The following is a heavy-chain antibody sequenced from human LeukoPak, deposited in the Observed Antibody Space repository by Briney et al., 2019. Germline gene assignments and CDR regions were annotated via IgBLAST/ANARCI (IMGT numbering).Heavy chain of an antibody. V-gene: IGHV1-8*02. D-gene: IGHD3-10*01. J-gene: IGHJ4*02. CDR2: MNPKSGNT. Sequence: ASVKVSCKASGGTFSSYAINWVRQATGQGLEWMGWMNPKSGNTGYAQKFQGRITMSRNTSISTVYMELSSLTSEDTAVYYCARGRGVRGVITFGYWGQGILVTVSS. CDR1: GGTFSSYA. CDR3: ARGRGVRGVITFGY.